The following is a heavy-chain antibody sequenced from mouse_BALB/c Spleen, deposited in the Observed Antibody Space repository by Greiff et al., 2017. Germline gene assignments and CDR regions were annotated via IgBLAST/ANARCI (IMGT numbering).Heavy chain of an antibody. V-gene: IGHV5-6*01. CDR3: ARRQYGNPYYYAMDY. D-gene: IGHD2-10*02. J-gene: IGHJ4*01. CDR2: ISSGGSYT. CDR1: GFTFSSYG. Sequence: EVQLVESGGDLVKPGGSLKLSCAASGFTFSSYGMSWFRQTPDKRLEWVATISSGGSYTYYPDSVKGRFTISRDNAKNTLYLQMSSLKSEDTAIYYCARRQYGNPYYYAMDYWGQGTSVTVSS.